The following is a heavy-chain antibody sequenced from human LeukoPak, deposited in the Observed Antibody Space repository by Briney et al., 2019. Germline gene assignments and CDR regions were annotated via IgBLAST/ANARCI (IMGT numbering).Heavy chain of an antibody. CDR3: AKDPYRVIVATGNYLDP. J-gene: IGHJ5*02. Sequence: GGSLRLSCAASGFTFSRYWMHWVRQAPGKGLVWVSHINSDGSSTSYADSVKGRFTMSRDNAKNTLYLQMDSLRGEDTAVYYCAKDPYRVIVATGNYLDPWGQGTLVTVSS. V-gene: IGHV3-74*01. D-gene: IGHD2-21*01. CDR1: GFTFSRYW. CDR2: INSDGSST.